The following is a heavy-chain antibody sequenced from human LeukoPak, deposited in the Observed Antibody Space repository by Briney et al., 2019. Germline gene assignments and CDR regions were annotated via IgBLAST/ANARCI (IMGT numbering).Heavy chain of an antibody. CDR3: ARAGGFWSGYLYYYYGMDV. D-gene: IGHD3-3*01. CDR1: GGSFSGYY. V-gene: IGHV4-34*01. J-gene: IGHJ6*02. Sequence: PSETLSLTCAVYGGSFSGYYWSWIRQPPGKGLEWIGEINHSGSTNYNPSLKSRVTISVDTSKNQFSLKLSSVTAADTAVYYCARAGGFWSGYLYYYYGMDVWGQGTTVTVSS. CDR2: INHSGST.